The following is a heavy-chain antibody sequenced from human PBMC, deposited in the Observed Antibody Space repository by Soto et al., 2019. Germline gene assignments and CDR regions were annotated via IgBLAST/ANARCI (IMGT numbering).Heavy chain of an antibody. CDR2: INAGNGNT. CDR3: ARDSVSSWTFDY. CDR1: GYTFTSYA. D-gene: IGHD6-13*01. V-gene: IGHV1-3*01. J-gene: IGHJ4*02. Sequence: ASVKVSCKASGYTFTSYAMHWVRQAPGQRLEWMGWINAGNGNTKYSQKFQGRVTITRDTSASTAYMELSSLRSEDTAVYYCARDSVSSWTFDYWGQGTLVTVSS.